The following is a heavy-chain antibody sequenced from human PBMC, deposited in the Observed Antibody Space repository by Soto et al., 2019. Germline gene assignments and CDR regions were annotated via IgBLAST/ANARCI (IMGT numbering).Heavy chain of an antibody. CDR1: GGSISSGGYY. V-gene: IGHV4-31*03. CDR2: IYYSGST. D-gene: IGHD6-19*01. J-gene: IGHJ4*02. CDR3: ARSRSPHPDLAVAGAAYFDY. Sequence: SETLSLTCTVSGGSISSGGYYWSWIRQHPGKGLEWIGYIYYSGSTYYNPSLKSRVTISVDTSKNQFSLKLSSVTAADTAVYYCARSRSPHPDLAVAGAAYFDYWGQGTLVTVSS.